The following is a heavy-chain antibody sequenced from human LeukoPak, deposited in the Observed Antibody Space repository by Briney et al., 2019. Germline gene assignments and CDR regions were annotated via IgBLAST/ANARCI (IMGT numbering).Heavy chain of an antibody. J-gene: IGHJ5*02. Sequence: GESLKISCKGSGYSFTNYWIAWVRQMPGKGLEWMGIIYPGDSDTTYSPTFQGHVTISADKSISTAYLQWSSLKASDTAMYYCARADCGGDCYARLGFDPWGQGTLVTVSS. D-gene: IGHD2-21*02. CDR3: ARADCGGDCYARLGFDP. V-gene: IGHV5-51*01. CDR2: IYPGDSDT. CDR1: GYSFTNYW.